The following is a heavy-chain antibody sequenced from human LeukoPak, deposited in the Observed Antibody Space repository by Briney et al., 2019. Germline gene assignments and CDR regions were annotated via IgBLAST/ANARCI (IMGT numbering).Heavy chain of an antibody. CDR3: AKGLFGVVIRGNWFDP. J-gene: IGHJ5*02. D-gene: IGHD3-3*01. V-gene: IGHV3-9*01. CDR2: ISWNSGST. CDR1: GFTFDDYA. Sequence: GRSLRLSCAASGFTFDDYAMHWVRQAPGKGLEWVSGISWNSGSTGYAGSVKGRFTISRDNAKNSLYLQMNSLRAVDTALYYCAKGLFGVVIRGNWFDPWGQGTLVTVSS.